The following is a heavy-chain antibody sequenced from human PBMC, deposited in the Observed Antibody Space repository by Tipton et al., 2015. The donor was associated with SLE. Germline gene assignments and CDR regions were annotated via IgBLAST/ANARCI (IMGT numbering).Heavy chain of an antibody. Sequence: TLSLTCSVSGGSISSHHWSWIRQPPGKGLEWIGYIYYSGSTNYNPSLKSRVTTSVDTSKNQFSLKLSSVTAADTAVYYCARDVAPGTTVTTQEDYWGQGTLVTVSS. CDR2: IYYSGST. D-gene: IGHD4-17*01. CDR1: GGSISSHH. V-gene: IGHV4-59*11. CDR3: ARDVAPGTTVTTQEDY. J-gene: IGHJ4*02.